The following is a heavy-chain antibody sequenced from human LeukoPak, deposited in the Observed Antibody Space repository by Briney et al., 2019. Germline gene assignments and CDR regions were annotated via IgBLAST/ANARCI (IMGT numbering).Heavy chain of an antibody. V-gene: IGHV3-33*08. CDR1: GFTFSNAW. CDR3: ARDPPSATDYYKYFDY. Sequence: GGSLRLSCAAFGFTFSNAWMSWVRQAPGKGLEWVAHIWYDGSNKFYADSVKGRFTISRDNSKDTLYLQMNSLRADDTAVYYCARDPPSATDYYKYFDYWGQGTLVTVSS. CDR2: IWYDGSNK. D-gene: IGHD3-9*01. J-gene: IGHJ4*02.